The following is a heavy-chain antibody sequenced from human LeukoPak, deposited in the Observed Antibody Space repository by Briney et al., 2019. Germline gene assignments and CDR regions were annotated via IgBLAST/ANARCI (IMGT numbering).Heavy chain of an antibody. CDR2: IYYSGST. CDR1: GGSISTGGYY. CDR3: GRGRSPYSTTWYVDL. V-gene: IGHV4-31*03. D-gene: IGHD6-13*01. Sequence: PSQTLSLTCTVSGGSISTGGYYWTWIRQHPGKGLEWIGYIYYSGSTSYNPSLRGRVTISVDTSENQFSLRLSSVTAADTAVYYCGRGRSPYSTTWYVDLWGQGTLVIASS. J-gene: IGHJ4*02.